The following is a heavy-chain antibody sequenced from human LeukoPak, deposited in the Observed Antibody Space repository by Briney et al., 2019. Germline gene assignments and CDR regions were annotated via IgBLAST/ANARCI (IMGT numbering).Heavy chain of an antibody. CDR3: ARLREIPVFGVVTKSTSYFDY. V-gene: IGHV3-74*01. Sequence: GGSLRLSCAASGFTFSTYWMHWVRQVPGKGLVWVSRINNDGSGTFYADSVKGRFTISRDNAKNTLYLQMNRLRAEDTAVYYCARLREIPVFGVVTKSTSYFDYWGQGTLVTVSS. CDR2: INNDGSGT. J-gene: IGHJ4*02. D-gene: IGHD3-3*01. CDR1: GFTFSTYW.